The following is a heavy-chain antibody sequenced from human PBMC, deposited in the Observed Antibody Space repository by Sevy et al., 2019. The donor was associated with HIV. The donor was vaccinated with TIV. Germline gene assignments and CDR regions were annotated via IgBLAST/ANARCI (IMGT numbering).Heavy chain of an antibody. CDR2: LSFGCGEI. J-gene: IGHJ4*02. D-gene: IGHD2-8*01. CDR1: GFTFSKYS. CDR3: AREGCTKPHDY. Sequence: GGSLRLSCAASGFTFSKYSMSWVRQPPGKGLEWVSTLSFGCGEINYADSVKGRFTISRENSNSSVYLQMNNLRPEDTAVYYCAREGCTKPHDYWGQGTLVTVSS. V-gene: IGHV3-23*01.